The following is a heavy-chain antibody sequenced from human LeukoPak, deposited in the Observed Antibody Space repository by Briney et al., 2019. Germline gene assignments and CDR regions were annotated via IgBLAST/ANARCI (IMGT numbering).Heavy chain of an antibody. CDR2: LRFDGSDK. D-gene: IGHD2-2*02. J-gene: IGHJ4*02. Sequence: PGGSLRLSCAASGFTFSNYGMHWVRQAPGKGLEWVAFLRFDGSDKYYADSVKGRFTISRDNSKNTLYLQMNSLRSEDTAVYYCARDRGYCSSTSCYTSGYWGQGTLVTVSS. CDR1: GFTFSNYG. CDR3: ARDRGYCSSTSCYTSGY. V-gene: IGHV3-30*02.